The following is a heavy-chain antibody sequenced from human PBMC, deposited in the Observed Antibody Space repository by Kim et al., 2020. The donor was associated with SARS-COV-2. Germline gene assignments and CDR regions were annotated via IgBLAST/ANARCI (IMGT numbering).Heavy chain of an antibody. J-gene: IGHJ6*02. CDR1: GYSFTSYW. V-gene: IGHV5-51*01. CDR3: ARPWGATGYGMDV. Sequence: GASLKISCKGSGYSFTSYWIGWVRQMPGKGLEWMGIIYPGDSDTRYSPSFQGQVTISADKSISTAYLQWSSLKASDTAMYYCARPWGATGYGMDVWGQGTTVSVSS. D-gene: IGHD1-26*01. CDR2: IYPGDSDT.